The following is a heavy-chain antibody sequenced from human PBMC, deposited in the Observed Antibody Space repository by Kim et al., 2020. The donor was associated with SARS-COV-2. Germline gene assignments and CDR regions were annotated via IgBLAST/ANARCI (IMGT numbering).Heavy chain of an antibody. CDR3: ARAGSSSTYYFDY. J-gene: IGHJ4*02. V-gene: IGHV3-33*01. CDR1: GFTFSSYG. Sequence: GGSLRLSCAASGFTFSSYGMHWVRQAPGKGLEWVAVIWYDGSNKYYADSVKGRFTISRDNSKNTLYLQMNSLRAEDTAVYYCARAGSSSTYYFDYWGQGTLVTVSS. D-gene: IGHD6-6*01. CDR2: IWYDGSNK.